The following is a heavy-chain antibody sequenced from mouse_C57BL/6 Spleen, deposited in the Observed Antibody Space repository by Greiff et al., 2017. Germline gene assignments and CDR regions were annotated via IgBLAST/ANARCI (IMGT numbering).Heavy chain of an antibody. CDR3: ARGRTGRDYAMDY. Sequence: VMLVESGAELVRPGTSVKVSCKASGYAFTNYLIEWVKQRPGQGLEWIGVINPGSGGTNYNEKFKGKATLTADKSSSTAYMQLSSLTSEDSAVYVCARGRTGRDYAMDYWGQGTSVTVSS. D-gene: IGHD4-1*01. CDR2: INPGSGGT. CDR1: GYAFTNYL. V-gene: IGHV1-54*01. J-gene: IGHJ4*01.